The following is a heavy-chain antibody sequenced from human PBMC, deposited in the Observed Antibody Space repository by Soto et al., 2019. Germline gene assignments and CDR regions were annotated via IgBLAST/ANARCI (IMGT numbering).Heavy chain of an antibody. Sequence: SETLSLTCAVYGGSFSGYYWSWIRQPPGKGLEWIGEINHSGSTNYNPSLKSRVTISVDTSKNQFSLKLSSVTAADTAVYYCARGRILTGYSNYYYGMDVWGQGTTVTASS. J-gene: IGHJ6*02. V-gene: IGHV4-34*01. CDR3: ARGRILTGYSNYYYGMDV. D-gene: IGHD3-9*01. CDR1: GGSFSGYY. CDR2: INHSGST.